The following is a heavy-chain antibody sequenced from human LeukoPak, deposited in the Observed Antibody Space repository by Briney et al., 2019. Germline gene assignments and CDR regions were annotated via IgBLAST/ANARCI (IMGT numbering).Heavy chain of an antibody. CDR1: GYPLSSYG. Sequence: ASVKVSCKASGYPLSSYGITWVRQAPGQGLEWMGWISGDNSKTNYVQKLQDRVTMTTDTSTSTAYMELRNLRPDDTAVYYCASPDQYSGSYYGDAFDIWGQGTMVTVSS. V-gene: IGHV1-18*01. CDR2: ISGDNSKT. D-gene: IGHD1-26*01. CDR3: ASPDQYSGSYYGDAFDI. J-gene: IGHJ3*02.